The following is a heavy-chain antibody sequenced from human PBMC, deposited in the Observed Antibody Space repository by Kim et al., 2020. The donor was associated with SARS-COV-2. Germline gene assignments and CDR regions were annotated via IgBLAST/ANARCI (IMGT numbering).Heavy chain of an antibody. CDR2: IYHSGST. V-gene: IGHV4-38-2*02. CDR1: GYSISSGYY. Sequence: SETLSLTCTVSGYSISSGYYWGWIRQPPGKGLEWIGSIYHSGSTYYNPSLKSRVTISVDTSKNQFSLKLSSVTAADTAVYYCASSHDYVWGSYPDDYWG. J-gene: IGHJ4*01. CDR3: ASSHDYVWGSYPDDY. D-gene: IGHD3-16*02.